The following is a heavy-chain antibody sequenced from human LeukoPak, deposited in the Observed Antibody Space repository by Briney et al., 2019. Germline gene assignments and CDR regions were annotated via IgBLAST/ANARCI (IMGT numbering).Heavy chain of an antibody. CDR1: GFTFSSYA. D-gene: IGHD3-22*01. CDR2: ISVSGGST. V-gene: IGHV3-23*01. CDR3: AKERMPNYYDSSRYQPFDY. J-gene: IGHJ4*02. Sequence: GGSLRLSCAASGFTFSSYAMSWVRQAPGKGLEWVSAISVSGGSTYYADSVKGRFTISRDNSKNTLYLQMNSLRAEDTAVYYCAKERMPNYYDSSRYQPFDYWGQGTLVTVSS.